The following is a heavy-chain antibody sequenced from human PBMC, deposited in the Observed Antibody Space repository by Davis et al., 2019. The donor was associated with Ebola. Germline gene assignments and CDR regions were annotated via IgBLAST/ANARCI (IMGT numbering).Heavy chain of an antibody. CDR1: GGTFSSYA. CDR2: IIPILGIA. J-gene: IGHJ5*02. V-gene: IGHV1-69*04. D-gene: IGHD2-2*01. Sequence: SVKVSCKASGGTFSSYAISWVRQAPGQGLEWMGRIIPILGIANYAQKFQGRVTITADKSTSTAYMELSSLRSEDTAVYYCARDGYQRGWFDPWGQGTLVTVSS. CDR3: ARDGYQRGWFDP.